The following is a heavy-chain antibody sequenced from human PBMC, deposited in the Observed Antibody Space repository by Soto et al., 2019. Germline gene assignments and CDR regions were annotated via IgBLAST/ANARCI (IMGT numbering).Heavy chain of an antibody. D-gene: IGHD6-19*01. CDR2: IYYSGST. CDR3: ARLSTPHSGWNYFDY. V-gene: IGHV4-39*01. Sequence: PSETLSLTCTVSGGSISSSSYYWGWIRQPPGKGLEWIGSIYYSGSTYYNPSLKSRVTISVDTSKNQFSLKLSSVTAADTAVYYCARLSTPHSGWNYFDYWGQGTLVTVSS. CDR1: GGSISSSSYY. J-gene: IGHJ4*02.